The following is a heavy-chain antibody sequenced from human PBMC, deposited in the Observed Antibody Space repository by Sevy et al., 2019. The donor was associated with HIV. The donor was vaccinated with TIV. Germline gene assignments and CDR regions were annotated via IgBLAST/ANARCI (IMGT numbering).Heavy chain of an antibody. V-gene: IGHV3-30*03. CDR2: ISYDGSNK. Sequence: GGSLRLSCAASGFTFSSYGMHWVRQAPGKGLEWVAVISYDGSNKYYADSVKGRFTISRDNSKNTLYLQMNSLRAEDTAVYYCARDISVYDVNDYWGQGTLVTVSS. D-gene: IGHD5-12*01. J-gene: IGHJ4*02. CDR1: GFTFSSYG. CDR3: ARDISVYDVNDY.